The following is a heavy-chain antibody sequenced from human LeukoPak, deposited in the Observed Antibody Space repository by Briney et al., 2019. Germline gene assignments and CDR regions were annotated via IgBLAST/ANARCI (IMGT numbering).Heavy chain of an antibody. CDR3: ARSGGSGYDSYYYYYMDV. Sequence: SETLSLTCTVSGGSISSSNYYWGWIRQPPGKGLEWIGSIYYSGSTNYNPSLKSRVTISVDTSKNQFSLKLSSVTAADTAVYYCARSGGSGYDSYYYYYMDVWGKGTTVTISS. J-gene: IGHJ6*03. D-gene: IGHD5-12*01. V-gene: IGHV4-39*07. CDR2: IYYSGST. CDR1: GGSISSSNYY.